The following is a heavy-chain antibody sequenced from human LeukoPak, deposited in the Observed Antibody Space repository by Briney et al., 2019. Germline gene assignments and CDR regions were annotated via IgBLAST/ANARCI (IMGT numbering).Heavy chain of an antibody. Sequence: PGGSLRLSCVASGFSFSSHWISWVRQAPGMGLDWVAHINRDGSQEFYVDSVRGRFAISRDNAKDSLYLQMSNLRAEDTAVYFCARGGGLDVWGQGATVTVSS. V-gene: IGHV3-7*03. D-gene: IGHD3-16*01. J-gene: IGHJ6*02. CDR1: GFSFSSHW. CDR2: INRDGSQE. CDR3: ARGGGLDV.